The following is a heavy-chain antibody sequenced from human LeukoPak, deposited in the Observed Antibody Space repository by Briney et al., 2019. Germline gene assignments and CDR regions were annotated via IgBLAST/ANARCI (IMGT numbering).Heavy chain of an antibody. CDR1: GGSFSGYY. CDR3: AGLAAACTAYDY. J-gene: IGHJ4*02. Sequence: SETLSLTCAVYGGSFSGYYWSWIRQPPGKGVEWIGEINHSGSTNYNPSLKSRVATSVHTSKNQFSLKLSSVTGADSAVYYWAGLAAACTAYDYWGQGTLVTVSS. CDR2: INHSGST. D-gene: IGHD6-13*01. V-gene: IGHV4-34*01.